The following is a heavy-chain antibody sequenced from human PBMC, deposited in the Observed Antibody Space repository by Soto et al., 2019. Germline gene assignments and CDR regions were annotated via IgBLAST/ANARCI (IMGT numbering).Heavy chain of an antibody. CDR3: AKGGSGNYWGGYNFDY. V-gene: IGHV3-53*01. D-gene: IGHD1-26*01. CDR2: IYSGGST. Sequence: GGSLRLSCEVSGFSVTANYMSWVRQAPEKGLEWVSVIYSGGSTYYADSVKGRFTISRDNSKNTLYLQMNSLRAEDTAVYYCAKGGSGNYWGGYNFDYWGQGTLVTVSS. CDR1: GFSVTANY. J-gene: IGHJ4*02.